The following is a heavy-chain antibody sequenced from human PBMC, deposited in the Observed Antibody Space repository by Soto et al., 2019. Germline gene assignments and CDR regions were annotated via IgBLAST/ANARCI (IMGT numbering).Heavy chain of an antibody. CDR2: IYYNGST. D-gene: IGHD6-13*01. V-gene: IGHV4-31*03. Sequence: QVQLQQSGPGLLRPSQTLSLTCTVSGVTVSSCAYYWSWIRQHPGKGLEWIGNIYYNGSTYYSPSLRGRVVISLDTSNNHFSLSLTSVTAADTAVYYCARYRFSGSKWSKFDYWGQGTLVTVSS. J-gene: IGHJ4*02. CDR1: GVTVSSCAYY. CDR3: ARYRFSGSKWSKFDY.